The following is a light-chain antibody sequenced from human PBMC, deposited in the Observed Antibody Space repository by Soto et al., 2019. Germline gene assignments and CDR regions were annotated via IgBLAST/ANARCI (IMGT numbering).Light chain of an antibody. CDR1: QSVSSN. Sequence: EIVMTQSPATLSVSPGERATLSCRASQSVSSNLAWYQQKPGQAPRLLIYGASTRATGIPARFSGSGSGTEFTLTISSLEPEDFAVYYCQQYDSSPWTFGQGTKVEIK. CDR2: GAS. J-gene: IGKJ1*01. V-gene: IGKV3-15*01. CDR3: QQYDSSPWT.